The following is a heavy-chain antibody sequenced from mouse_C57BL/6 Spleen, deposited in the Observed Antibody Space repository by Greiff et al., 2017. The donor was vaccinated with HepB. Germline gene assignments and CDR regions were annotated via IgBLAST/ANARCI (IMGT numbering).Heavy chain of an antibody. CDR3: ARYWDWYFDV. V-gene: IGHV1-18*01. CDR2: INPNNGGT. CDR1: GYTFTDYN. Sequence: EVQLQQSGPELVKPGASVKIPCKASGYTFTDYNMDWVKQSHGKSLEWIGDINPNNGGTIYNQKFKGKATLTVDKSSSTAYMELRSLTSEDTAVYYCARYWDWYFDVWGTGTTVTVSS. J-gene: IGHJ1*03. D-gene: IGHD4-1*01.